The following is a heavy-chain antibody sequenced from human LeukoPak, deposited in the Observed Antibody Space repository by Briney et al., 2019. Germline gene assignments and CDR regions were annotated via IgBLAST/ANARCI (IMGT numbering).Heavy chain of an antibody. CDR3: ARVSTYFGVVTDFDY. D-gene: IGHD3-3*01. CDR2: MNPNSGNT. J-gene: IGHJ4*02. Sequence: VASVKVSCKASGYTFASYDINWVRQATGQGLEWMGWMNPNSGNTGYAQKFQGRVTMTRNTSISTAYMELSSLRSEDTAVYYCARVSTYFGVVTDFDYWGQGTLVTVSS. V-gene: IGHV1-8*01. CDR1: GYTFASYD.